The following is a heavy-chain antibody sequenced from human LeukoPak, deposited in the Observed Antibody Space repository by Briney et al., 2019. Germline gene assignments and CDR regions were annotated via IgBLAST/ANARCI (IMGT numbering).Heavy chain of an antibody. CDR1: GFTFSNYG. CDR3: AKDSGWILFDD. D-gene: IGHD2-2*03. J-gene: IGHJ4*02. Sequence: GGSLRLSCTASGFTFSNYGMNWVRQAPGKGLEWVSGIIPSGGTTYYADSVEGRFTISRDNSQNTMYLQMNSLRAEDTALYFCAKDSGWILFDDWGQGTLVTVSS. CDR2: IIPSGGTT. V-gene: IGHV3-23*01.